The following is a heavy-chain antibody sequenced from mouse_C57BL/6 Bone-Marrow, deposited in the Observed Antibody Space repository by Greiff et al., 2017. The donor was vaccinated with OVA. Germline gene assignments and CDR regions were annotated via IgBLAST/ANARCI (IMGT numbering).Heavy chain of an antibody. Sequence: EVQLQQSGAELVRPGASVKLSCTASGFNIKDDYMHWVKQRPEQGLEWIGWIDPENGDTEYASKFQGKATITADTSSNTAYLQLSSLTSEDTAVYYCTSPPCFDYWGQGTTLTVSS. J-gene: IGHJ2*01. CDR2: IDPENGDT. CDR1: GFNIKDDY. V-gene: IGHV14-4*01. CDR3: TSPPCFDY.